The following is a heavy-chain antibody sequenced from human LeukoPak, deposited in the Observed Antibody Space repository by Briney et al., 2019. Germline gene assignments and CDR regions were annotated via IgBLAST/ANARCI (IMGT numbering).Heavy chain of an antibody. D-gene: IGHD3-10*01. V-gene: IGHV4-39*07. CDR1: GGSISSSSYY. CDR3: ARDKVRGSNWFDP. Sequence: SETLSLTCTVSGGSISSSSYYWGWIRQPPGKGLEWIGSIYYSGSTYYNPSLKSRVTISVDTSKNQFSLKLSSVTAADTAVYYCARDKVRGSNWFDPWGQGTLVTVSS. CDR2: IYYSGST. J-gene: IGHJ5*02.